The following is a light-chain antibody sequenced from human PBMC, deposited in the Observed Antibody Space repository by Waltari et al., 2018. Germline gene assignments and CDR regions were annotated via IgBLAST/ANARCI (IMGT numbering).Light chain of an antibody. V-gene: IGKV3-15*01. J-gene: IGKJ4*01. CDR2: DTS. CDR1: QSISSN. CDR3: QQYSNWPRVT. Sequence: EIMMTQSSATLSVSPGERATLSCRASQSISSNLAWYQLKPGQAPRLLIYDTSTRATGIPARISGSGSVTEFTHTISSLQSEDFAVYYCQQYSNWPRVTFGGGTKVEIQ.